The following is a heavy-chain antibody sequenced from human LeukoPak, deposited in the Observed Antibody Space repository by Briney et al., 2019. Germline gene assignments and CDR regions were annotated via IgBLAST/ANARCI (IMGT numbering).Heavy chain of an antibody. V-gene: IGHV4-59*12. CDR2: ISYSGST. CDR3: ARGSGFLEWWANWFDP. D-gene: IGHD3-3*01. Sequence: SETLSLTCTVSGGSISSYYWSWIRQPPGKGLEWIGYISYSGSTNYNPSLKSRVTISVDTSKNQFSLKLSSVTAADTAVYYCARGSGFLEWWANWFDPWGQGTLVTVSS. CDR1: GGSISSYY. J-gene: IGHJ5*02.